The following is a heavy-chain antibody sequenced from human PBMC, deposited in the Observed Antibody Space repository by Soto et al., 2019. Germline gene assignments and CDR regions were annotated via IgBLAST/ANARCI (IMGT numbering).Heavy chain of an antibody. Sequence: PGGSLRFSCAASGFTFSSYGMHWVRQAPGKGLEWVAVISYDGSNKYYADSVKGRFTISRDDAKNSLFLQMNSLSVEDTAVYYCARDLLAGQQLVIPWFHPWGQGTLVTVS. V-gene: IGHV3-30*03. CDR1: GFTFSSYG. D-gene: IGHD1-26*01. J-gene: IGHJ5*02. CDR2: ISYDGSNK. CDR3: ARDLLAGQQLVIPWFHP.